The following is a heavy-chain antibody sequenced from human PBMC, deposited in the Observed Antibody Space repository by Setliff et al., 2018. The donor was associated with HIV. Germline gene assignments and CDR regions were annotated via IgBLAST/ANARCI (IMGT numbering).Heavy chain of an antibody. CDR3: AHSPDTWYFGEYFRH. CDR1: GLSLNISDVG. CDR2: IYWNDDK. V-gene: IGHV2-5*01. Sequence: SGPTLVNPTQTLTLACTLSGLSLNISDVGVGWLRQPPGKALEWLALIYWNDDKRYSPSLKSRVTVTKDTAKNQVVLTMTNMDPADTATYFCAHSPDTWYFGEYFRHWGQCTLVTVST. D-gene: IGHD3-9*01. J-gene: IGHJ1*01.